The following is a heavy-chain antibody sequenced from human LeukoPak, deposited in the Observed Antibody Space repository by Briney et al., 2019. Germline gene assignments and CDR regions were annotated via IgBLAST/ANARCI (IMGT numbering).Heavy chain of an antibody. V-gene: IGHV4-59*11. CDR3: ARVLKTVAQSRYYFDY. D-gene: IGHD4-23*01. CDR1: GGSISSHY. CDR2: IYYSGST. J-gene: IGHJ4*02. Sequence: PSETLSLTCIVSGGSISSHYWSWIRQPPGKGLECIGNIYYSGSTNYNPSLKSRVTISVDTSKNQFSLKLSSVTAADTAVYYCARVLKTVAQSRYYFDYWGQGTLVTVSS.